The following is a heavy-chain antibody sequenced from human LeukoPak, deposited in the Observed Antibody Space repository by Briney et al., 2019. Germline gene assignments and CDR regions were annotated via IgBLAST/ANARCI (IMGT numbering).Heavy chain of an antibody. CDR1: GFIFSTYS. Sequence: GGSLRLSCAASGFIFSTYSINWVRQAPGKGLEWVSSISSSSIYIYYADSVKGRFTISRDNSKNTLYLQMNSLRAEDTAVYYCAKGRYDSSGGWGQGTLVTVSS. CDR3: AKGRYDSSGG. D-gene: IGHD3-22*01. V-gene: IGHV3-21*01. J-gene: IGHJ4*02. CDR2: ISSSSIYI.